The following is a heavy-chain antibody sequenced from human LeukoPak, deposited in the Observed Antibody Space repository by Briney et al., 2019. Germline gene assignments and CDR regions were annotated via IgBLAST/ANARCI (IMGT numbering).Heavy chain of an antibody. Sequence: PGGSLRLSCAASGLTFSDYYMSWIRQAPGKGLEWVSYISSSGSTIYYADSVKGRFTISRDNAKNSLYLQMNSLRAEDTAVYYCARDTNYYDSSGYYPNWGQGTLVTVSS. CDR2: ISSSGSTI. D-gene: IGHD3-22*01. J-gene: IGHJ4*02. V-gene: IGHV3-11*01. CDR3: ARDTNYYDSSGYYPN. CDR1: GLTFSDYY.